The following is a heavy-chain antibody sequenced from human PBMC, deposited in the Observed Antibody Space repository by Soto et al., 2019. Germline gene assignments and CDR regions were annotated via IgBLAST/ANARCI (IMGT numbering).Heavy chain of an antibody. CDR1: GGSISSGGYY. V-gene: IGHV4-31*03. J-gene: IGHJ4*02. Sequence: QVQLQESGPGLVKPSQTLSLTCTVSGGSISSGGYYWSWIRQHPGKGLEWIGYIYYSGSTYYNPSLKSGVTMSVDTSKNQFSLKLSSVTAADTVVYYSARVKGAAAGNVYWGQGTLVTVSS. CDR2: IYYSGST. CDR3: ARVKGAAAGNVY. D-gene: IGHD6-13*01.